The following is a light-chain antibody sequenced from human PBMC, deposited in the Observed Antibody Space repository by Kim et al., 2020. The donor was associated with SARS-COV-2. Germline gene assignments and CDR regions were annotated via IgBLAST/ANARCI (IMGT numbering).Light chain of an antibody. CDR1: QSVSNY. V-gene: IGKV3-11*01. CDR2: DTV. CDR3: QQGTNWPLT. J-gene: IGKJ4*01. Sequence: LSPGERATLSCRASQSVSNYVAWYQQKPGQAPRLLIYDTVNRATDIPARFSGSGSGTDFTLTISSLEAEDFAVYYCQQGTNWPLTFGGGTKVDIK.